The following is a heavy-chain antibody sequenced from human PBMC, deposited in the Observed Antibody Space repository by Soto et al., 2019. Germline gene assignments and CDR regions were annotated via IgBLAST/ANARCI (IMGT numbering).Heavy chain of an antibody. Sequence: EVQLVESGGGLVKPGGSLRLSCAASGFTFSSYSMNWVRQAPGKGLEWVSSISSSSSYIYYADSVKGRFTISRDNAKNSLYLQMNSLGAEDTAVYYCARDRSHSSGWYNYYYYGMDVWGQGTTVTVSS. D-gene: IGHD6-19*01. V-gene: IGHV3-21*01. CDR3: ARDRSHSSGWYNYYYYGMDV. CDR1: GFTFSSYS. CDR2: ISSSSSYI. J-gene: IGHJ6*02.